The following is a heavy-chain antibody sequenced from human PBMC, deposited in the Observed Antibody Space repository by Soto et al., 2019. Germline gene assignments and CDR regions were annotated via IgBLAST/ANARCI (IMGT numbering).Heavy chain of an antibody. CDR3: ASLDTARIQIAGY. V-gene: IGHV3-23*01. D-gene: IGHD5-18*01. CDR2: ISGSGGSA. Sequence: ETLSLTCTVSGGSVSSRSYFWGWIRQPPGKGLEWVSAISGSGGSAYYADSVKGRFTISRDSAKNSMYLQMNSLTVEDTAIYYCASLDTARIQIAGYWGQGIQVTVS. J-gene: IGHJ4*02. CDR1: GGSVSSRSYF.